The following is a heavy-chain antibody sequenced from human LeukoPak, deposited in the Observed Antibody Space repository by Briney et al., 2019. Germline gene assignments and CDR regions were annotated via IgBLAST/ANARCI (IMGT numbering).Heavy chain of an antibody. CDR1: GFTASSNY. D-gene: IGHD1-1*01. V-gene: IGHV3-66*01. CDR2: IYSGGST. Sequence: GGSLKPSCVAPGFTASSNYITWFRKAPGKGLEWVSLIYSGGSTSYADSVRGRFTISRDNSKNTLYLQMNSLRAEDTAVYYCARIETVADAFDIWGQGTLVTVSS. J-gene: IGHJ3*02. CDR3: ARIETVADAFDI.